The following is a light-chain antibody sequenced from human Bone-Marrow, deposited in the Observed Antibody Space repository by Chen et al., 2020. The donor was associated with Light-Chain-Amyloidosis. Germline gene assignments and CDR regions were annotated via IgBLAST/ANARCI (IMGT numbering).Light chain of an antibody. CDR2: RDT. J-gene: IGLJ2*01. V-gene: IGLV3-25*03. CDR3: QSADSSGTYEVI. Sequence: SYELTLPPSVSVSPGQTARITCSGDDLPTKYAYWYQQKPGQAPVLVIHRDTERPSGISERFSGSSSGTKATLTISGVQAEDEADYHCQSADSSGTYEVIFGGGTKLTVL. CDR1: DLPTKY.